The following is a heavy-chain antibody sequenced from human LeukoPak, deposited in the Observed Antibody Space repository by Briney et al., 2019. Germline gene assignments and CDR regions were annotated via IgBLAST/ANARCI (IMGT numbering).Heavy chain of an antibody. J-gene: IGHJ6*02. CDR2: ISSVGSTT. D-gene: IGHD3-10*01. CDR1: GFTFSDYE. CDR3: ARSKLLWVGVDYYYDMDV. Sequence: GGSLRLACAAAGFTFSDYEMNWVRQAPGKGLEWGSYISSVGSTTYYADSVKGRFTISRDNAKNSVYLQMSSLRGEDTAVYYCARSKLLWVGVDYYYDMDVWGQGTTVTVSS. V-gene: IGHV3-48*03.